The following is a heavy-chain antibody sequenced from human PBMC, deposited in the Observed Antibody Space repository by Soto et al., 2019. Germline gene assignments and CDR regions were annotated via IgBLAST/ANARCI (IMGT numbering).Heavy chain of an antibody. CDR2: ISGSSKTI. J-gene: IGHJ3*02. CDR3: ARDSFITMVRGAAFDI. V-gene: IGHV3-48*01. Sequence: PGGSLRLSCVASGLTFSGDSINWVRQAPGKGLEWVSYISGSSKTIHYADSVKGRFTIPRDNAKYSVYLQMNSLRAEDTAVYYCARDSFITMVRGAAFDIWGQGTMVTVSS. CDR1: GLTFSGDS. D-gene: IGHD3-10*01.